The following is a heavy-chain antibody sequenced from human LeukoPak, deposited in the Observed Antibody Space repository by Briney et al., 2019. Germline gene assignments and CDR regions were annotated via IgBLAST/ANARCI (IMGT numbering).Heavy chain of an antibody. CDR3: AKGRTGRTVTTSGWFDP. J-gene: IGHJ5*02. CDR2: ISGSGGST. V-gene: IGHV3-23*01. D-gene: IGHD4-11*01. CDR1: GFTFSSYA. Sequence: PGGSLRLSCAASGFTFSSYAMCWVRQAPGKGLEWVSAISGSGGSTYYADSVKGRFTISRDNSKNTLYLQMNSLRAEDTAVYYCAKGRTGRTVTTSGWFDPWGQGTLVTVSS.